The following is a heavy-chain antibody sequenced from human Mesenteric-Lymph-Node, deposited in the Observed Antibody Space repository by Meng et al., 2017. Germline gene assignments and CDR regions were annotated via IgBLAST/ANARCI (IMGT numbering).Heavy chain of an antibody. J-gene: IGHJ4*02. V-gene: IGHV3-74*01. CDR2: ITSDGSIT. D-gene: IGHD1-1*01. Sequence: VQLVESGGGVVQPGGSLRLSCAASGFIFSNYWMHWVRQVPGKGLVWVSDITSDGSITRYADSLKGRFTISRDNSKNTLYLQMDSLRAEDTAVYYCARDHTGHPAVDYWGQGTLVTVSS. CDR3: ARDHTGHPAVDY. CDR1: GFIFSNYW.